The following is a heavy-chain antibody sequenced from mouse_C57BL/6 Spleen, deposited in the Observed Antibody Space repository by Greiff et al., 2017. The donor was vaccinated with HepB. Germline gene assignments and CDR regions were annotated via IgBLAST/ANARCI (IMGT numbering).Heavy chain of an antibody. J-gene: IGHJ2*01. CDR2: ISSGSSTI. CDR3: ARQGYYDYHYFDY. V-gene: IGHV5-17*01. CDR1: GFTFSDYG. D-gene: IGHD2-4*01. Sequence: EVHLVESGGGLVKPGGSLKLSCAASGFTFSDYGMHWVRQAPEKGLEWVAYISSGSSTIYYADTVKGRFTISRDNAKNTLFLQMTSLRSEDTAMYYCARQGYYDYHYFDYWGQGTTLTVSS.